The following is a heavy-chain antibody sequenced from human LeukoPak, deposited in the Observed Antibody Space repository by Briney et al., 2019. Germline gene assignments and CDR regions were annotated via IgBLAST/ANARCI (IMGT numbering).Heavy chain of an antibody. CDR1: GGSISSGGYY. CDR3: ARGIFVESGYGSGPGI. V-gene: IGHV4-31*03. J-gene: IGHJ3*02. CDR2: IYYSGST. Sequence: PSETLSLTCTVSGGSISSGGYYWSWIRQHPGKGLEWIGYIYYSGSTYYNPSLKSRVTISVDTSKNQFSLKLSSVTAADTAVYYCARGIFVESGYGSGPGIWGQGTMVTVSS. D-gene: IGHD3-10*01.